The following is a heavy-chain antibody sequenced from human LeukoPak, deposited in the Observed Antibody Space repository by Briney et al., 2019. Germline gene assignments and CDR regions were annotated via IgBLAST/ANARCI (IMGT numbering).Heavy chain of an antibody. CDR1: AFTFSSYG. CDR2: ILYDGSNK. CDR3: AKAPMVVDEYDY. J-gene: IGHJ4*02. Sequence: GRSLRLSCAAAAFTFSSYGMHWVRQAPGKGLGWEAVILYDGSNKYYADSVKGRFTISRDNSKNTLYLQMSSLRAEDTAVYYCAKAPMVVDEYDYGGQGTLVTVSS. V-gene: IGHV3-30*18. D-gene: IGHD2-21*01.